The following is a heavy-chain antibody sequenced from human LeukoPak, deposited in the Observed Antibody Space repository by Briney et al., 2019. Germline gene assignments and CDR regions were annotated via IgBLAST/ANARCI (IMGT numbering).Heavy chain of an antibody. J-gene: IGHJ6*02. V-gene: IGHV1-8*01. CDR3: ARDIGYHYRMDV. D-gene: IGHD5-12*01. Sequence: GASVKVSYKASEYTFTSYDINWVRQATRQGLDWMGWMSPNSGNTAYAQKFQGRVTMTRNTSTSTAYMELSSLRSEDTAVYHCARDIGYHYRMDVWGQGTKVTVSS. CDR1: EYTFTSYD. CDR2: MSPNSGNT.